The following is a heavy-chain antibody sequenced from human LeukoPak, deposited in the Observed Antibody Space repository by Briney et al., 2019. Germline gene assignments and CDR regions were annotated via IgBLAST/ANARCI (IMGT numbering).Heavy chain of an antibody. D-gene: IGHD3-3*01. V-gene: IGHV1-69*04. J-gene: IGHJ4*02. CDR3: ARDRDYDFWSVGAKAPSGIDY. Sequence: ASVKVSCKASGGTFSSYAISWVRQAPGQGLEWMGRIIPILGIANYAQKLQGRVAMTTDTSTSTAYMELRSLRSDDTAVYYCARDRDYDFWSVGAKAPSGIDYWGQGTLVTVSS. CDR1: GGTFSSYA. CDR2: IIPILGIA.